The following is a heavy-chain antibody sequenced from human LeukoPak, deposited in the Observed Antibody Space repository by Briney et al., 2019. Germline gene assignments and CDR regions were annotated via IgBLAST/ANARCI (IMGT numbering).Heavy chain of an antibody. Sequence: ASVKVSCKASGYTFTSYYMHWVRQAPGQGLEWMGIINPSGGSTSYAQKFQGRVTMTRDTSTSTVYMELSSLRSEDTAVYYCARDRRFYDILTGPDYWGQGTLVTVSS. CDR2: INPSGGST. J-gene: IGHJ4*02. CDR3: ARDRRFYDILTGPDY. D-gene: IGHD3-9*01. CDR1: GYTFTSYY. V-gene: IGHV1-46*01.